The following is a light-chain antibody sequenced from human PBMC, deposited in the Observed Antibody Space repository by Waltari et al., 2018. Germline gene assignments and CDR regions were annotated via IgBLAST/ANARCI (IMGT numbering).Light chain of an antibody. CDR3: QSFDSSLSGSV. J-gene: IGLJ3*02. CDR1: SSNIGAGYD. V-gene: IGLV1-40*01. Sequence: QSVLTQPPSMSGPPGQRVTISCTGSSSNIGAGYDVHWYQQVPGTAPKLLIFGDTNRPSGVPDRFSGSKSGTSASLAITGLQAEDEADYYCQSFDSSLSGSVFGGGTKLTVL. CDR2: GDT.